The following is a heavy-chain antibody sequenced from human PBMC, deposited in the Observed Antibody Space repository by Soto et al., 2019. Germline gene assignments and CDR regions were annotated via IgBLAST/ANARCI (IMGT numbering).Heavy chain of an antibody. V-gene: IGHV4-39*01. J-gene: IGHJ4*02. CDR2: IYYSGST. Sequence: KTSETLSLTCTVSGGSISSSSYYWGWIRQPPGKGLEWIGSIYYSGSTYYNPSLKSRVTISVDTSKNQFSLKLSSVTAADTAVYYCARQAKYYYGSGSYYNGDYWGQGTLVTVSS. CDR1: GGSISSSSYY. CDR3: ARQAKYYYGSGSYYNGDY. D-gene: IGHD3-10*01.